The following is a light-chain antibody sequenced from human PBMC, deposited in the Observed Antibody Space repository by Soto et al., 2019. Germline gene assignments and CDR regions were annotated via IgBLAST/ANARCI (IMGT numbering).Light chain of an antibody. CDR3: QQSYIPPYT. J-gene: IGKJ2*01. V-gene: IGKV1-39*01. CDR1: QSISTS. Sequence: DIQMTQSPSSLSASVGDRVTITCRASQSISTSLNWYQQKPGKAPKFLIYAASSLQSGVPSRFSGSGSGTDFTLTIISLQPEDFATYYCQQSYIPPYTFCQGTKLEIK. CDR2: AAS.